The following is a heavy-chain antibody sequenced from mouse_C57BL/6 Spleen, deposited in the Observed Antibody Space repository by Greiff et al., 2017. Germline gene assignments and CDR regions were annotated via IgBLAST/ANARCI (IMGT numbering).Heavy chain of an antibody. CDR3: ARFGYGDYYAMDY. CDR1: GFTFTSYW. CDR2: IDTSDSDT. V-gene: IGHV1-69*01. J-gene: IGHJ4*01. Sequence: QVQLQQPGAELVLPGASVKLSCTASGFTFTSYWMHWVKQRPGQGLEWIGVIDTSDSDTNDNQKFKGKSTLTVDKSSSTAYMQLSSLTSEDSAVYYCARFGYGDYYAMDYWGQGTSVTVSS. D-gene: IGHD2-2*01.